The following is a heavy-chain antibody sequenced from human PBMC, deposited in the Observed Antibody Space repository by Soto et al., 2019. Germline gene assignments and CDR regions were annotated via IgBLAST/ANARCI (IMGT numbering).Heavy chain of an antibody. D-gene: IGHD3-10*01. CDR2: ISGSGGST. J-gene: IGHJ6*03. V-gene: IGHV3-23*01. CDR1: GFTFSSYA. CDR3: AKARGSGSYYNVYYYMDV. Sequence: GGSLRLSCAASGFTFSSYAMSWVRQAPGKGLEWVSAISGSGGSTYYPDSVKGRFTISRDNSKNTLYLQMNSLRAEDTAVYYCAKARGSGSYYNVYYYMDVWGKGTTVTVSS.